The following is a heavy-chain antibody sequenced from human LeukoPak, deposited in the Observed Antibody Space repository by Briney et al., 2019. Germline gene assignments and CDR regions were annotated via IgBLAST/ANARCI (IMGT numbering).Heavy chain of an antibody. CDR3: ARDSIYSSSWYYYYYYMDV. Sequence: SETLSLTCAVYGGSFSGYYWSWIRQPPGKGLEWIGSIHHSGNTNYNPSLKSRVTISADMSKNQFSLKVNSVTAADAAVYYCARDSIYSSSWYYYYYYMDVWGKGTTVTVSS. CDR2: IHHSGNT. J-gene: IGHJ6*03. D-gene: IGHD6-13*01. CDR1: GGSFSGYY. V-gene: IGHV4-34*01.